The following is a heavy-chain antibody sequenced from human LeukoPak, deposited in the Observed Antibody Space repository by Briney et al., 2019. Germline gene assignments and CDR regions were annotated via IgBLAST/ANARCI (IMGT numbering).Heavy chain of an antibody. J-gene: IGHJ4*02. V-gene: IGHV3-30-3*01. D-gene: IGHD3-22*01. CDR2: ISYDGSNK. CDR3: ARGFYDSSAKILDY. CDR1: GFTFSSYA. Sequence: GGSLRLSCAASGFTFSSYAMHWVRQAPGKGLEWVAVISYDGSNKYYADSVKGRFTISRDNSKNTLYLQMNSLRAEDTAVYYCARGFYDSSAKILDYWGQGTLVTVSS.